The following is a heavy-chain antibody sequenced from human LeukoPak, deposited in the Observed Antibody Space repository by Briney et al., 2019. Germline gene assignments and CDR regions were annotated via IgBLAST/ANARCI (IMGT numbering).Heavy chain of an antibody. CDR1: GGTFTSYA. J-gene: IGHJ5*02. V-gene: IGHV1-69*13. CDR3: ARVPLVGDILTGYKWFDP. CDR2: IIPIFGTA. Sequence: SVKVSCKASGGTFTSYAISWVRQAPGQGLEWMGGIIPIFGTANYAQKFQGRVTLAAVAFTSTAYLELRSLRSEDTAVYYRARVPLVGDILTGYKWFDPWGQGNLVTVSS. D-gene: IGHD3-9*01.